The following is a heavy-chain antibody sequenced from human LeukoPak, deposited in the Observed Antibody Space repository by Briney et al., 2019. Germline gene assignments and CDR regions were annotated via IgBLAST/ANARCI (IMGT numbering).Heavy chain of an antibody. D-gene: IGHD3-3*01. CDR2: IYYSGST. V-gene: IGHV4-61*05. CDR3: ARVASGYDVFDI. CDR1: GGSISSSSYY. Sequence: RASETLSLTCTVSGGSISSSSYYWGWIRQPPGKGLEWIGYIYYSGSTNYNPSLKSRVTISVDTSKNQFSLKLSSVTAADTAVFYCARVASGYDVFDIWGQGTMVTVSS. J-gene: IGHJ3*02.